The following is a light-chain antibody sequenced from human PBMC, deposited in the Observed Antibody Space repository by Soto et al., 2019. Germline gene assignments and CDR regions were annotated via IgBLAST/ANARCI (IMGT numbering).Light chain of an antibody. J-gene: IGKJ1*01. CDR3: QQYNNYPWT. CDR2: KAS. V-gene: IGKV1-5*03. CDR1: QSISSW. Sequence: DIQMTQSPSTLSASVGDRVAITCRASQSISSWLAWYQQQPGKAPKVLIYKASSLESGVPSRFSGSGSGTEFTLTISSLQPDDFATYYCQQYNNYPWTFAQGTKVEIK.